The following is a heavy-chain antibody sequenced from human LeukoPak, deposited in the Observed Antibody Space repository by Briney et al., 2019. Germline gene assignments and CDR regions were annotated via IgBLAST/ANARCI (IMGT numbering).Heavy chain of an antibody. D-gene: IGHD3-10*01. V-gene: IGHV4-34*01. J-gene: IGHJ5*02. Sequence: SETLSLTCAVYGGSFSGYYWSWIRQPPGKGLEWIGEINPSGSTNYNPSLKSRVTISVDTSKNQFSLKLSSVTAADTAVYYCARHSGGILWFGELSDTNWFDPWGQGTLVTVSS. CDR2: INPSGST. CDR1: GGSFSGYY. CDR3: ARHSGGILWFGELSDTNWFDP.